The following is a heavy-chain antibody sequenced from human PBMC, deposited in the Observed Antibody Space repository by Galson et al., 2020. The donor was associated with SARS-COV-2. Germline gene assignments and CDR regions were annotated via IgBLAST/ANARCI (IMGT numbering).Heavy chain of an antibody. CDR3: ARRRGLQLVVKYAFDS. Sequence: GESLKISCKGSGYSFTSYWIGWVRQMPGKGLEWMGIIYPGDSDTRYSPSFQGQATIPADKSISTAYLQWSSLKASDTAMYYCARRRGLQLVVKYAFDSWGQGTMVTFSS. CDR1: GYSFTSYW. D-gene: IGHD6-6*01. J-gene: IGHJ3*02. V-gene: IGHV5-51*01. CDR2: IYPGDSDT.